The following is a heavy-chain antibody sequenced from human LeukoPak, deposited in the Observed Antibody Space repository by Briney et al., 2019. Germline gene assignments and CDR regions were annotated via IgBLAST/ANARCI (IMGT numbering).Heavy chain of an antibody. CDR3: ARGGSSGWFVDV. V-gene: IGHV3-21*01. CDR1: GFTFSRYN. CDR2: ISSSSDYI. J-gene: IGHJ6*04. Sequence: GGSLRLSYAASGFTFSRYNMNWVRQAPGKGLEWVSSISSSSDYIYYGDSVKGRFTISRDNAKNSLYLQMNSLRVEDTAVYYCARGGSSGWFVDVWGKGTTVTVSS. D-gene: IGHD6-19*01.